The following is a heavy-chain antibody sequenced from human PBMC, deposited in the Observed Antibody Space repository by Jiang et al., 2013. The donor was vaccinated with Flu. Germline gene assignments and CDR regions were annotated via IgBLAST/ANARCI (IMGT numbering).Heavy chain of an antibody. CDR1: GFTFDDYA. D-gene: IGHD3-22*01. CDR2: ISWNSGSI. CDR3: AKDHSHYYYDSSGYRYFDY. Sequence: LVQPGRSLRLSCAASGFTFDDYAMHWVRQAPGKGLEWVSGISWNSGSIGYADSVKGRFTISRDNAKNSLYLQMNSLRAEDTALYYCAKDHSHYYYDSSGYRYFDYWGQGTLVTVSS. J-gene: IGHJ4*02. V-gene: IGHV3-9*01.